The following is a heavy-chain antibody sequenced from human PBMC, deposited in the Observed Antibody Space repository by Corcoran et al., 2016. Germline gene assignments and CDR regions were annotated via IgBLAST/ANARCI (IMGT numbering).Heavy chain of an antibody. CDR3: TNRHGSRAS. Sequence: EERLVESGGGLVQPGGSLELSWTAYGFTVSDSTIHWVRQASGKGLEWVGRVRNKANGYATAYAAPVKCRCTISRDDTKNTAYLQMNSLKTEDTDLDYCTNRHGSRASWGQGTLVTVSS. CDR1: GFTVSDST. V-gene: IGHV3-73*02. J-gene: IGHJ4*02. CDR2: VRNKANGYAT.